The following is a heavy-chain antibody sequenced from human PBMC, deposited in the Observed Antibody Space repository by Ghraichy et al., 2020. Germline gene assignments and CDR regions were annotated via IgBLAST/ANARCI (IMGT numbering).Heavy chain of an antibody. V-gene: IGHV4-39*01. CDR2: IYYSGST. CDR3: ARQIAAAGTWWFDP. J-gene: IGHJ5*02. D-gene: IGHD6-13*01. CDR1: GGSISSSSYY. Sequence: ESLNISCTVSGGSISSSSYYWGWIRQPPGKGLEWIGSIYYSGSTYYNPSLESRVTISVDTSKNQFSLKLSSVTAADTAVYFCARQIAAAGTWWFDPWGQGTRVTVSS.